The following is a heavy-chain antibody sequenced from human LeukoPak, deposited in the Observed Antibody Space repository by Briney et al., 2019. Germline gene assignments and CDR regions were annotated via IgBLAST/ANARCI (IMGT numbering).Heavy chain of an antibody. CDR1: GFTFNTYA. V-gene: IGHV3-23*01. CDR3: ASARGRSSEYK. J-gene: IGHJ4*02. Sequence: GESLKLSCAASGFTFNTYAMSWVRQAPGKGLEWVSSMSGSGSSTYHADSVKGRFTISRDNCKNTLYLRMNSLRAEDTALYYCASARGRSSEYKWGQGTLVKVST. CDR2: MSGSGSST. D-gene: IGHD1-26*01.